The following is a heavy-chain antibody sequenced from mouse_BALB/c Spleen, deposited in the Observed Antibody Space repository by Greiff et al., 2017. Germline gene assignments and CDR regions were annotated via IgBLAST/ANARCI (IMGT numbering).Heavy chain of an antibody. CDR3: ARGPYGKRDYAMDY. J-gene: IGHJ4*01. CDR2: ISSGSSTI. V-gene: IGHV5-17*02. CDR1: GFTFSSFG. D-gene: IGHD2-10*02. Sequence: EVQVVESGGGLVQPGGSRKLSCAASGFTFSSFGMHWVRQAPEKGLEWVAYISSGSSTIYYADTVKGRFTISRDNPKNTLFLQMTSLRSEDTAMYYCARGPYGKRDYAMDYWGQGTSVTVSS.